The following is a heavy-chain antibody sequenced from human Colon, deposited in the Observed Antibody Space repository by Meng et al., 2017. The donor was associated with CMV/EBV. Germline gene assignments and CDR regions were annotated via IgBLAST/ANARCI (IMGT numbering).Heavy chain of an antibody. Sequence: GESLKISCVASAFRFNSYNIHWVRQPLGKGLEWVAMISDDGINKYYGDFAKGRFTVSRDNSKNTVYLQMNGLTGEDTAVYYCARAPPKERHNYYYGMDVWGQGTAVTVSS. CDR2: ISDDGINK. CDR1: AFRFNSYN. D-gene: IGHD5-24*01. CDR3: ARAPPKERHNYYYGMDV. J-gene: IGHJ6*02. V-gene: IGHV3-30*04.